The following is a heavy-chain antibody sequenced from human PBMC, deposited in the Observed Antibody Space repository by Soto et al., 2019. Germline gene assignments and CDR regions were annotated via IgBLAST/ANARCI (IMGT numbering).Heavy chain of an antibody. CDR3: AKERSEYSYGPLGY. CDR1: GFTFSSYG. Sequence: QVQLVESGGGVVQPGRSLRLSCAASGFTFSSYGLHWVRQAPGKGLEWVAVISYDGSNKYYADSVKGRFTISRDNSKNTLYLQMNSLRAEDTAVYYCAKERSEYSYGPLGYWGQGTLVTVSS. J-gene: IGHJ4*02. V-gene: IGHV3-30*18. CDR2: ISYDGSNK. D-gene: IGHD5-18*01.